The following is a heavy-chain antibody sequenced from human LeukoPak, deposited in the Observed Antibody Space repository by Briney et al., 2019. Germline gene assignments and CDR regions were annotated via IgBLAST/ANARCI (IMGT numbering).Heavy chain of an antibody. Sequence: GESLQISCQGSGSSFTSYWIGWVRQLPGKGLEWMGIIYPGDSDTRYSPSFQGQVTISADKSISTAYLQWSSLKASDTAMYYCARSRERAVFDAFDIWGQGTMVTVSS. V-gene: IGHV5-51*01. J-gene: IGHJ3*02. CDR3: ARSRERAVFDAFDI. D-gene: IGHD1-26*01. CDR1: GSSFTSYW. CDR2: IYPGDSDT.